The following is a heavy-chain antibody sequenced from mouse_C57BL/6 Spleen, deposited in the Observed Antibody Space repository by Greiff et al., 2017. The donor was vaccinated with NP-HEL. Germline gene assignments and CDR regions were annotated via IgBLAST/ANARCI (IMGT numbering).Heavy chain of an antibody. CDR1: GFTFSSYA. D-gene: IGHD1-1*01. CDR2: ISSGGDYI. J-gene: IGHJ1*03. Sequence: EVQLVESGEGLVKPGGSLKLSCAASGFTFSSYAMSWVRQTPEKRLEWVAYISSGGDYIYYADTVKGRFTISRDNARNTLYLQMSSLKSEDTAMYYCTRDTGITTVVAPSWYFDVWGTGTTVTVSS. V-gene: IGHV5-9-1*02. CDR3: TRDTGITTVVAPSWYFDV.